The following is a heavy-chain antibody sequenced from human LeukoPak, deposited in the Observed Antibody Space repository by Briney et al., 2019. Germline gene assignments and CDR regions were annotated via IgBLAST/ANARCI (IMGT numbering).Heavy chain of an antibody. Sequence: PGGSLRLSCAASGVTFSTSDMGCVRQAPGKGLEWVSSISGGGGTTFYADSVKGRFTISRDNSKSTLYLQMNSLSAADTAVYYCAKFRARGAFDIWGQGTMVTVSS. CDR1: GVTFSTSD. CDR3: AKFRARGAFDI. V-gene: IGHV3-23*01. J-gene: IGHJ3*02. CDR2: ISGGGGTT.